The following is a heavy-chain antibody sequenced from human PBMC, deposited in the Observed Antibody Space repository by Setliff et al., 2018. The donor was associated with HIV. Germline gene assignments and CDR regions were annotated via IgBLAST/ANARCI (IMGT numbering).Heavy chain of an antibody. D-gene: IGHD3-16*01. Sequence: ASETLSLTCSISGGSISSSAYYWTWIRQHPGKGLEWTGYIYYRGSTNYNPSLKSRVTISVDMSKNQFSLKLSSVTAADTAVYHCARADLGPRYMDVWGKGTTVTVSS. CDR1: GGSISSSAYY. CDR3: ARADLGPRYMDV. J-gene: IGHJ6*03. V-gene: IGHV4-61*08. CDR2: IYYRGST.